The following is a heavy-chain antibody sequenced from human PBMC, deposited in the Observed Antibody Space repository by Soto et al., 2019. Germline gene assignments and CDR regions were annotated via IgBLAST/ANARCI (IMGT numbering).Heavy chain of an antibody. CDR1: GFTVSGNY. V-gene: IGHV3-53*01. D-gene: IGHD2-21*02. CDR3: ATGLTLPVRPSFDT. Sequence: EVQLVESGGGLIQPGGSLRLSCAASGFTVSGNYITWVRQAPGQGLEWVSVIFSGDNTYYSDSVKGRFTISRDNSKNTVYLQMNRLRGDDTAVYFCATGLTLPVRPSFDTWGQGTLLTVSS. CDR2: IFSGDNT. J-gene: IGHJ5*02.